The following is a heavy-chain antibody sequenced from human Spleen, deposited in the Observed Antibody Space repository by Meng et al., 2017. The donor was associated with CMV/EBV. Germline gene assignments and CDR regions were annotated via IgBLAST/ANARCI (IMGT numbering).Heavy chain of an antibody. D-gene: IGHD4-11*01. V-gene: IGHV4-59*12. J-gene: IGHJ4*02. CDR1: GGSISSYY. CDR2: IYYSGST. CDR3: AREGYSNYGFDY. Sequence: SETLSLTCTVSGGSISSYYWSWIRQPPGKGLELIGYIYYSGSTNYNPSLKSRVTISVDTSKNQFSVKLNSVTAADTAVYFCAREGYSNYGFDYWGQGTLVTVSS.